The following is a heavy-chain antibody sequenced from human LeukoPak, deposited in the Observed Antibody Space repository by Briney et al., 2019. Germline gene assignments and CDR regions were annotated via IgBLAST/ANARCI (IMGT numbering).Heavy chain of an antibody. D-gene: IGHD3-22*01. CDR1: GGTFNSYA. CDR2: IIPMSDTA. J-gene: IGHJ4*02. CDR3: AREEHYYDSSGYSGNYFDY. Sequence: GASVKVSCKASGGTFNSYAISWVRQAPGQGLEWMGGIIPMSDTANYPQKLRGRLTITADIPTSTVYMELSSLRSEDTAVYYCAREEHYYDSSGYSGNYFDYWGQGTLVTVSS. V-gene: IGHV1-69*06.